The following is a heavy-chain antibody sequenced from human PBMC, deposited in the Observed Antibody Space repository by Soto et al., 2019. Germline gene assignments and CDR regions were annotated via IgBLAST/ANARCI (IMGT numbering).Heavy chain of an antibody. D-gene: IGHD4-17*01. CDR1: GGSIRTDTW. CDR3: ARGYGDYEE. J-gene: IGHJ4*02. Sequence: QVQLQESGPRLVKPSGTLSLTCSVSGGSIRTDTWWSWVRQTPRKGLEWIGEVYNSGNTAYNPSLKGRATISVDRSKNRFSLNVTSVTAADTAVYYCARGYGDYEEWGQGTLVTVS. CDR2: VYNSGNT. V-gene: IGHV4-4*02.